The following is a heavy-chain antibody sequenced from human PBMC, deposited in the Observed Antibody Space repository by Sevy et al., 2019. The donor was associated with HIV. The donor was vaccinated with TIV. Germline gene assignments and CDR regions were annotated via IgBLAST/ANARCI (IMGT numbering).Heavy chain of an antibody. Sequence: GGSLRLSCSASGFTFRTYAMTWVRQAPGKGLEWVSGISGSGDCTYYAKFVKGRFTISRDKSKNMVYLHMTSLGVEDTSLADGAEDGSGYCSGGGCLFDYWGQGTPVTVSS. J-gene: IGHJ4*02. CDR1: GFTFRTYA. CDR2: ISGSGDCT. CDR3: AEDGSGYCSGGGCLFDY. D-gene: IGHD2-15*01. V-gene: IGHV3-23*01.